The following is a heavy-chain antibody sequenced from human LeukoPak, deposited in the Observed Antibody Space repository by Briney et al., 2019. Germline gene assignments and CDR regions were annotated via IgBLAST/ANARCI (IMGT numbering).Heavy chain of an antibody. CDR3: AKEPWGFGELLGYFDY. CDR1: GFTFSSYA. Sequence: GGSLRLSCAASGFTFSSYAISWVRQAPGKGLEWVSAISGSGGSTYYADSVKGRFTISRDNSKNTLYLQMNSLRAEDTAVYYCAKEPWGFGELLGYFDYWGQGTLVTVSS. CDR2: ISGSGGST. J-gene: IGHJ4*02. V-gene: IGHV3-23*01. D-gene: IGHD3-10*01.